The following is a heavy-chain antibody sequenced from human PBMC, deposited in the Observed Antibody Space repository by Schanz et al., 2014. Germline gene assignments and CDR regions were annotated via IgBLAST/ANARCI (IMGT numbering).Heavy chain of an antibody. CDR2: IYGGGIT. CDR3: ASLYDREYFDY. J-gene: IGHJ4*02. V-gene: IGHV3-66*01. Sequence: EVQLLESGGALEQPGGSLRLSCAASGFTVSSNYMSWVRQAPGKGLEWVSVIYGGGITYYADSVKGRFTISRDSSRNTLYLQMNSLRAEDTAVYYCASLYDREYFDYWGQGTLVTVSS. D-gene: IGHD2-8*01. CDR1: GFTVSSNY.